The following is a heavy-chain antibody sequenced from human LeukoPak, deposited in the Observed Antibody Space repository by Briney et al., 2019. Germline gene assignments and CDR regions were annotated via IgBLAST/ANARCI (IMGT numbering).Heavy chain of an antibody. V-gene: IGHV3-23*01. CDR2: LSGSGGGT. CDR1: GITLSNYD. CDR3: AKRGVVIRVFLVGFHKEAYYFDS. J-gene: IGHJ4*02. D-gene: IGHD3-10*01. Sequence: GGSLRLSCAVSGITLSNYDMSWVRQAPGKGLEWVAGLSGSGGGTNYADSVQGRLTISRDNPKNTLYLQMNSLRAEDTAVYFCAKRGVVIRVFLVGFHKEAYYFDSWGQGALVTVSS.